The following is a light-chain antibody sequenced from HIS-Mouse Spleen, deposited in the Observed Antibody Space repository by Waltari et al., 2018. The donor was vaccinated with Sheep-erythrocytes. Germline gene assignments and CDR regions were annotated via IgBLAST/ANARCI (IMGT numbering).Light chain of an antibody. CDR3: QSYDSSLSGHVV. V-gene: IGLV1-40*01. J-gene: IGLJ2*01. Sequence: QSVLTQPPSVSGAPGQRVTISCTGSSPTIGAGYDVPRYQQLPGTAPKLLIYGNSNRPAGVPDRFSGSKSGTSASLAITGLQAEDEADYYCQSYDSSLSGHVVFGGGTKLTVL. CDR1: SPTIGAGYD. CDR2: GNS.